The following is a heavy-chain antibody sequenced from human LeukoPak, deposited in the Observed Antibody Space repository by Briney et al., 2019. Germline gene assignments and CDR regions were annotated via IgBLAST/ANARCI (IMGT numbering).Heavy chain of an antibody. CDR1: GFTFNSYA. Sequence: GGSLRLSCAASGFTFNSYAMNWVRQAPGKGLEWVSGISGSGGTTYYADSVKGRFTISRDNPKNTLYLQMNSLRAEDTAVYYCAKDRYSNYGNWFDPWAREPWSPSSQ. V-gene: IGHV3-23*01. CDR2: ISGSGGTT. CDR3: AKDRYSNYGNWFDP. D-gene: IGHD4-11*01. J-gene: IGHJ5*02.